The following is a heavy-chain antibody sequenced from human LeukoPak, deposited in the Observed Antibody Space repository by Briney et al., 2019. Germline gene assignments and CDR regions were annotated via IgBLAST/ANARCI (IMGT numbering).Heavy chain of an antibody. CDR3: ARKGPATIADY. Sequence: SGTLSLTCAVSGGFISSGNWWGWFRQPPGKGLEWIGEIHHSVGTNYNPSLKSRVADSMDKSKNQFSLRVTSVTAADTAMYYCARKGPATIADYWGRGTLVTVSS. CDR1: GGFISSGNW. J-gene: IGHJ4*02. D-gene: IGHD4-11*01. V-gene: IGHV4-4*02. CDR2: IHHSVGT.